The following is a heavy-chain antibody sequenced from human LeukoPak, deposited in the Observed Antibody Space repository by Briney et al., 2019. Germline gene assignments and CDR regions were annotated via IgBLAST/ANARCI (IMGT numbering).Heavy chain of an antibody. Sequence: SETLSLTCAVYGGSFSGYYWSWIRQPPGKGLEWVGEINHSGSTNYNPSLKSRVTISVDTSKNQFSLKPSSVTAADTAVYYCARGRIVVVVAATTKYYFDYWGQGTLVTVSS. CDR2: INHSGST. D-gene: IGHD2-15*01. CDR1: GGSFSGYY. CDR3: ARGRIVVVVAATTKYYFDY. V-gene: IGHV4-34*01. J-gene: IGHJ4*02.